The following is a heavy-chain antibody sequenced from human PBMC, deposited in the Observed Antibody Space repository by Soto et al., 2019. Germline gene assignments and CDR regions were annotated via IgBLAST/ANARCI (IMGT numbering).Heavy chain of an antibody. V-gene: IGHV1-46*01. Sequence: QVQLVQSGAEVKKPGASVKVSCKASGYIFTNHYIHWVRQAPGQGLEWMGIINPSGGSTNYLQKLQGRSTMTRDTSTSTVYMELSSLRSEDTAVYFCARADYYDSSGFYYDCWGQGSLVTVSS. CDR3: ARADYYDSSGFYYDC. D-gene: IGHD3-22*01. CDR2: INPSGGST. CDR1: GYIFTNHY. J-gene: IGHJ4*02.